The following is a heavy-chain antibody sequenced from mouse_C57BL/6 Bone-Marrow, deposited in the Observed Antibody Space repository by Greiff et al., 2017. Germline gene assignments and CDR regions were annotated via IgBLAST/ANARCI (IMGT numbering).Heavy chain of an antibody. Sequence: QVQLQQSGAELVMPGASVKLSCKASGYTFTSYWMHWVKQRPGQGLEWIGEIDPSDSYTNYNQKFKGKSTLTVDKSSSTAYMQLSSLTSEDSAVYYCARSDYGAYWGQGTLVTVSA. CDR2: IDPSDSYT. CDR3: ARSDYGAY. D-gene: IGHD1-1*02. J-gene: IGHJ3*01. V-gene: IGHV1-69*01. CDR1: GYTFTSYW.